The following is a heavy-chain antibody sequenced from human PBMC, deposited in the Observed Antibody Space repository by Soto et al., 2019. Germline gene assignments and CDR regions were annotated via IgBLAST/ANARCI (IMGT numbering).Heavy chain of an antibody. CDR1: GFTVSSNY. Sequence: PGGSLRLSCAASGFTVSSNYMSWVRQAPGKGLEWVSVIYSGGSTYYADSVKGRFTISRDNSKNTLYLQMNSLRAEDTAVYYCARDPTYYYDSSGYYYRDYYYGMDVWGQGTTVTVSS. CDR2: IYSGGST. V-gene: IGHV3-66*01. CDR3: ARDPTYYYDSSGYYYRDYYYGMDV. D-gene: IGHD3-22*01. J-gene: IGHJ6*02.